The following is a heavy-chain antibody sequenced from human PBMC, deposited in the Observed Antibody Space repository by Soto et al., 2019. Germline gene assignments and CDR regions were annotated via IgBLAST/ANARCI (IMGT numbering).Heavy chain of an antibody. CDR2: IYWNDDK. CDR3: AHSPKDGYNPPDWFDP. Sequence: GSGPTLVNPTQTLTLTCTFSGFSLSTSGVGVGWIRQPPGKALEWLALIYWNDDKRYSPSLKSRLTITKDTSKNQVVLTMTNMDPVDTATYYCAHSPKDGYNPPDWFDPWGQGTLVTVSS. CDR1: GFSLSTSGVG. D-gene: IGHD5-12*01. J-gene: IGHJ5*02. V-gene: IGHV2-5*01.